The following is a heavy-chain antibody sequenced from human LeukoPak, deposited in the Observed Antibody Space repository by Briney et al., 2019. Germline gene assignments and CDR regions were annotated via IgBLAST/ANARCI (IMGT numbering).Heavy chain of an antibody. Sequence: SETLSLTCAVYGGSFSGYYWSWIRQPPGKGLEWIGSIYYSGSTYYNPSLKSRVTISVDTSKNQFSLKLSSVTAADTAVYYCARWGSWVDYWGQGTLVTVSS. CDR1: GGSFSGYY. CDR2: IYYSGST. D-gene: IGHD6-13*01. J-gene: IGHJ4*02. V-gene: IGHV4-34*01. CDR3: ARWGSWVDY.